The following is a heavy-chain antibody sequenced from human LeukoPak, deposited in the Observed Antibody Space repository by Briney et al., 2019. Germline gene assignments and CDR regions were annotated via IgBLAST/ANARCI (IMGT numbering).Heavy chain of an antibody. V-gene: IGHV3-23*01. J-gene: IGHJ4*02. CDR3: AKPLWSGHSYFDS. D-gene: IGHD3-3*01. CDR2: ITSSGGST. CDR1: GFTFSSYA. Sequence: GGSLRLSCAASGFTFSSYAMSWVRQAPGKGLEWVSVITSSGGSTDHADSVKDRFTISRDNSKNTLYLQMHSLRAEDTAVYHCAKPLWSGHSYFDSWGQGTLVTVSS.